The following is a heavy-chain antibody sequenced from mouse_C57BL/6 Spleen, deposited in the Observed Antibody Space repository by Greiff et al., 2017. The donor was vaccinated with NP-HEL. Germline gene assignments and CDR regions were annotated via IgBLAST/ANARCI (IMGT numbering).Heavy chain of an antibody. V-gene: IGHV1-69*01. Sequence: QVQLQQPGAELVMPGASVKLSCKASGYTFTSYWMHWVKQRPGQGLEWIGEIDPSDSYTNYNQKFKGKSTLTVDKSSSTAYMQLSSLTSEDSAVYYCARGEKLQFAYWGQGTLVTVSA. CDR1: GYTFTSYW. CDR2: IDPSDSYT. J-gene: IGHJ3*01. CDR3: ARGEKLQFAY.